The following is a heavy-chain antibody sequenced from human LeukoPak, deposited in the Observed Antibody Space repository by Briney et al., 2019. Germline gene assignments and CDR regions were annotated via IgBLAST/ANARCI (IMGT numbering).Heavy chain of an antibody. CDR3: ARARKQQLYFDAFDI. J-gene: IGHJ3*02. D-gene: IGHD6-13*01. Sequence: SETLSLTCTVSGGSISSSSYYWGWIRQPPGKGLEWIGSIYYSGSTYYNPSLKSRVTISVDTSKNHFSLKLSSVTAADTAVYYCARARKQQLYFDAFDIWGQGKMVTVSS. V-gene: IGHV4-39*02. CDR1: GGSISSSSYY. CDR2: IYYSGST.